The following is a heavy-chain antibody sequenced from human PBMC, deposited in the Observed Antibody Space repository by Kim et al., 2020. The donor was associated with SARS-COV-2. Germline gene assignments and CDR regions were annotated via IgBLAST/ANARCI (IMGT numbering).Heavy chain of an antibody. CDR1: GGTFSSYA. CDR3: ARGYGDYDGHNWFDP. V-gene: IGHV1-69*13. D-gene: IGHD4-17*01. J-gene: IGHJ5*02. Sequence: SVKVSCKASGGTFSSYAISWVRQAPGQGLEWMGGIIPIFGTANYAQKFQGRVTITADESTSTAYMELSSLRSEDTAVYYCARGYGDYDGHNWFDPWGQGTLVTVSS. CDR2: IIPIFGTA.